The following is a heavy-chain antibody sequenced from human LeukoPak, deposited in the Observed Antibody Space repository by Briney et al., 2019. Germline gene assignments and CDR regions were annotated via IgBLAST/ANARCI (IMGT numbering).Heavy chain of an antibody. D-gene: IGHD4-17*01. J-gene: IGHJ4*02. V-gene: IGHV3-30*02. CDR3: ASYFHYGDYASLWY. Sequence: GGSLRLSCAASGFTFSNYGLHWVRQAPGKGLEWVTFIRYDGSDKYYADSVKGRFTISRDNSRNTLYLQMNSLRAEDTAVYYCASYFHYGDYASLWYWGQGTLVTVSS. CDR1: GFTFSNYG. CDR2: IRYDGSDK.